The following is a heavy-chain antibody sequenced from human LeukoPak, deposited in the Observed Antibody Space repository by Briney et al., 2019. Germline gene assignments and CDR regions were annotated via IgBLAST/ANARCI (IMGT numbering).Heavy chain of an antibody. V-gene: IGHV4-30-4*01. J-gene: IGHJ4*02. Sequence: SQTLSLTCTVSGGSISSGDFYWTWIRQPPGKGLEWIGYIYYSGITYYNPSLKSRVTISVDTSKNQFSLKLSSVTAADTAVYYCARDRRYCSSTRCYGLPDYWGQGTLVTVSS. D-gene: IGHD2-2*01. CDR3: ARDRRYCSSTRCYGLPDY. CDR2: IYYSGIT. CDR1: GGSISSGDFY.